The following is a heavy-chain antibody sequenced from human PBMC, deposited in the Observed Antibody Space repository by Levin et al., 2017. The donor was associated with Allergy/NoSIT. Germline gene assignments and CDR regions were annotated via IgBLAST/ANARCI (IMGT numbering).Heavy chain of an antibody. D-gene: IGHD3-22*01. Sequence: SETLSLTCTVSGGSISSYYWSWIRQPAGKGLEWIGRIYTSGSTNYNPSLKSRVTMSVDTSKNQFSLKLSSVTAADTAVYYCARDRSLGMSYDSSGYGYWGQGTLVTVSS. J-gene: IGHJ4*02. CDR1: GGSISSYY. V-gene: IGHV4-4*07. CDR3: ARDRSLGMSYDSSGYGY. CDR2: IYTSGST.